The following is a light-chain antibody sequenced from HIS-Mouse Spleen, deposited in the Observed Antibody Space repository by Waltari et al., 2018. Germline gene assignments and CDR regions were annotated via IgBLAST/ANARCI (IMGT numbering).Light chain of an antibody. Sequence: QSVLTQPPSASGTPGQRVTISCSGSSSNIGSNTVNWYQQLSGTAPKLLIYSNNERPSWVPDRFSGSKSGTSASLAISGLQSEDEADYYCAAWDDSLNGWVFGGGTKLTVL. CDR2: SNN. CDR3: AAWDDSLNGWV. V-gene: IGLV1-44*01. J-gene: IGLJ3*02. CDR1: SSNIGSNT.